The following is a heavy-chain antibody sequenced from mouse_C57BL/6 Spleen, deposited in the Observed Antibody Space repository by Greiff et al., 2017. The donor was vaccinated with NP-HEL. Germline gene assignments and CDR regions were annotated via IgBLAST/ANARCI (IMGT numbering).Heavy chain of an antibody. CDR1: GYTFTSYW. V-gene: IGHV1-64*01. Sequence: QVQLQQPGAELVKPGASVKLSCKASGYTFTSYWMHWVKQRPGQGLEWIGMIHPNSGSTNYNEKFKSKATLTVDKSSSTAYMQLSSLTSEDSAVYYCARHYYGSREDWYFDVWGTGTTVTVSS. CDR3: ARHYYGSREDWYFDV. D-gene: IGHD1-1*01. J-gene: IGHJ1*03. CDR2: IHPNSGST.